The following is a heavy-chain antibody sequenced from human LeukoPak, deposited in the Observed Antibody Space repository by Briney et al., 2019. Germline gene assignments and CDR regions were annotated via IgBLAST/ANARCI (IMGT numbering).Heavy chain of an antibody. D-gene: IGHD6-13*01. CDR1: GYSFTSYW. J-gene: IGHJ4*02. CDR3: ARQGIAAAGIDY. V-gene: IGHV5-10-1*01. CDR2: IDPSDSYT. Sequence: GESLKISCKGSGYSFTSYWISWVRQMPGKGPEWKGRIDPSDSYTNYSPSFQGHVTISADKSISTAYLQWSSLKASDTAMYYCARQGIAAAGIDYWGQGTLVTVSS.